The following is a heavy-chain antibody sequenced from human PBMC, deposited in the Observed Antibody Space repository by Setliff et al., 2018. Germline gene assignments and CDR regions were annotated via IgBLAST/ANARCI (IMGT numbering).Heavy chain of an antibody. Sequence: PGGSLRLSCLASGFSFSNTKMSWIRQAPGKGLEWVGRIKSAADGGTIEYAAAVNGRFTVSRDDSKNTLFLQMNSLKTEDTALYYCTTDWSRGDSGNYLRLDYWGPGTLFTVSS. CDR3: TTDWSRGDSGNYLRLDY. CDR2: IKSAADGGTI. V-gene: IGHV3-15*01. CDR1: GFSFSNTK. J-gene: IGHJ4*02. D-gene: IGHD3-10*01.